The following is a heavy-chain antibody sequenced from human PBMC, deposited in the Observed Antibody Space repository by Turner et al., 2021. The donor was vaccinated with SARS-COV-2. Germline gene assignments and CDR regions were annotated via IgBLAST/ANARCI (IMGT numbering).Heavy chain of an antibody. J-gene: IGHJ2*01. CDR2: MYYSGST. CDR1: GGTISSSSYY. CDR3: ARRSSRLGNWYFDL. V-gene: IGHV4-39*01. Sequence: LQLQESGPGLVQPSETLSLTCTVSGGTISSSSYYWGWIRQPPGKGLEWIGSMYYSGSTYYNPSLKSRVTISVDTSKNQFSLKLSSVTAADTAVYYWARRSSRLGNWYFDLWGRGTLVTVSS. D-gene: IGHD2-15*01.